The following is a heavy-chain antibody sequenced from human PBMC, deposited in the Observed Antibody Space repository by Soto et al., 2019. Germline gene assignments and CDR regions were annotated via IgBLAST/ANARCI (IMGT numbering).Heavy chain of an antibody. V-gene: IGHV1-18*01. J-gene: IGHJ3*02. Sequence: QVQLVQSGAEVKKPGASVKVSCKASGYTFTSYGISWVRQAPGQGLEWMGWISAYNGNTNYAQKLQGRVTMTTDTSTSTAYMELRSLRSDDTAVYYCARVERGHIVVATAWSLAFDIWGQGTMVTVSS. CDR1: GYTFTSYG. CDR3: ARVERGHIVVATAWSLAFDI. D-gene: IGHD2-21*02. CDR2: ISAYNGNT.